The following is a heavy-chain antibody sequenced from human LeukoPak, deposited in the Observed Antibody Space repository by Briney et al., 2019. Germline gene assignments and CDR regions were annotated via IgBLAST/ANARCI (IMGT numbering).Heavy chain of an antibody. CDR1: GFTFSSSA. Sequence: GGSLRLSCAASGFTFSSSAMSWVRQVPGKGLEWVSGISASGGSTSYADSVRGRFTISRDNSKNTLYLQMNSLRAEDTAVYYCARDAPGYSSGWYGSAFDIWGQGTMVTVSS. CDR3: ARDAPGYSSGWYGSAFDI. J-gene: IGHJ3*02. V-gene: IGHV3-23*01. CDR2: ISASGGST. D-gene: IGHD6-19*01.